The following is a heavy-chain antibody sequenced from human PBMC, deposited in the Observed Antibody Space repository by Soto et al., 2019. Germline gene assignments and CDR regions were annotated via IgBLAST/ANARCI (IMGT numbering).Heavy chain of an antibody. CDR3: AREKGSGGRGMDV. J-gene: IGHJ6*02. Sequence: EVPLVESGGGLVKPGGSLRLSCAASGFTFSSYSMNWVRQAPGKGLEWVSSISSSSSYIYYADSVKGRFTISRDNAKNSLYLQMNSLRAEDTAVYYCAREKGSGGRGMDVWGQGTTVTVSS. CDR2: ISSSSSYI. D-gene: IGHD3-10*01. CDR1: GFTFSSYS. V-gene: IGHV3-21*01.